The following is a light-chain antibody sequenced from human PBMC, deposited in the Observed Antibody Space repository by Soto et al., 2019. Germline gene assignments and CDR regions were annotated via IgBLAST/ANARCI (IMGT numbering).Light chain of an antibody. CDR1: QSVSNNY. CDR2: GAS. V-gene: IGKV3-20*01. Sequence: IVLTQSPGTLSLSPGERATLSCRASQSVSNNYLAWYQQKPGQAPRLLIYGASNRATGIPDRFSGSGSGTDFTLTISRLEPEDFAVYYCQQYGSSGTFGQGPKVEI. CDR3: QQYGSSGT. J-gene: IGKJ1*01.